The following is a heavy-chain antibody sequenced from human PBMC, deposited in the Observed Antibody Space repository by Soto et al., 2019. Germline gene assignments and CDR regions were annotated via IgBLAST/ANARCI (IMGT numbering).Heavy chain of an antibody. CDR3: ARETGTATGRYFQH. Sequence: GESLKISCAASGFTVSSNYMSWVRQAPGKGLEWVSVIYSGGSTYYADSVKGRFTISRDNSKNTLYLQMNSLRAEDTAVYYCARETGTATGRYFQHWGQGTLVTVSS. V-gene: IGHV3-53*01. CDR2: IYSGGST. CDR1: GFTVSSNY. D-gene: IGHD1-7*01. J-gene: IGHJ1*01.